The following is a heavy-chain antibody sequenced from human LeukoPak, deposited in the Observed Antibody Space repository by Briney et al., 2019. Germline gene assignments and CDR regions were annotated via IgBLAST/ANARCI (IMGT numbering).Heavy chain of an antibody. Sequence: ASVKVSCKASGYTFTSYGICWVRQAPGQGLEWMGWISAYNGNTNYAQKLQGRVTMTTDTSTSTAYMELRSLRSDDTAVYYCARFPSARRKYYFDYWGQGTLVTVSS. CDR3: ARFPSARRKYYFDY. V-gene: IGHV1-18*01. D-gene: IGHD6-6*01. J-gene: IGHJ4*02. CDR1: GYTFTSYG. CDR2: ISAYNGNT.